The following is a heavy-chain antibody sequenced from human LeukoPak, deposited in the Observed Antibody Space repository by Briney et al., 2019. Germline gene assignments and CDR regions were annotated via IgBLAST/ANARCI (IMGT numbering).Heavy chain of an antibody. J-gene: IGHJ6*03. Sequence: KPGGSLRLSCAASGFTFSTYNMNWVRQAPGKGLEWVSSISSSSNYIYYADSVKGRFTISRDNAKNSLYLQMNSLRVEDTDVYYCARDSYDFWSGYPYYYYYMDVWGKGTTVTVSS. CDR3: ARDSYDFWSGYPYYYYYMDV. V-gene: IGHV3-21*01. CDR2: ISSSSNYI. CDR1: GFTFSTYN. D-gene: IGHD3-3*01.